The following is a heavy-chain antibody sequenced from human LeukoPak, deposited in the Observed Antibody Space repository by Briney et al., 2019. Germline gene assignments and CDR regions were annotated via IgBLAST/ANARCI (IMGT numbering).Heavy chain of an antibody. V-gene: IGHV4-59*11. D-gene: IGHD2-2*01. CDR2: IYYSGST. CDR3: AREYRGYCSSTSCPLGVYYYYMDV. CDR1: GGSISSHY. J-gene: IGHJ6*03. Sequence: SETLSLTCTVSGGSISSHYWSWIRQPPGKGLEWIGYIYYSGSTSYNPSLKSRVTISVDTSKNQFSLKLSSVTAADTAVYYCAREYRGYCSSTSCPLGVYYYYMDVWGKGTTVTVSS.